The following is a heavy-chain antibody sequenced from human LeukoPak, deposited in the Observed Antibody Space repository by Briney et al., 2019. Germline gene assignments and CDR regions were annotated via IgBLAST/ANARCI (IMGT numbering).Heavy chain of an antibody. V-gene: IGHV3-21*01. CDR1: GFTFSSYS. Sequence: GGSLRLSCAASGFTFSSYSMNWVRQAPGKGLEWVSSISSSSSYIYYADSVKGRFTISRDNAKNSLYLQINSLRAEDTAVYYCARDRVEDIVVVPAAIPIEFDPWGQGTLVTVSS. D-gene: IGHD2-2*02. J-gene: IGHJ5*02. CDR3: ARDRVEDIVVVPAAIPIEFDP. CDR2: ISSSSSYI.